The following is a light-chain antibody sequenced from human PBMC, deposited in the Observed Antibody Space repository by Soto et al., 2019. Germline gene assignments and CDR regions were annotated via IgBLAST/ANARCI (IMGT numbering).Light chain of an antibody. CDR2: KAS. J-gene: IGKJ1*01. V-gene: IGKV1-5*03. Sequence: DIQMTQSPSTLSASVGDRVTITCRASQNINTWLAWYKQKPGKAPKLLIYKASSLESGVPSKFSGSGSGTEFTLTISGMKPDDFATYYCQQYYSYSTFGHGTKVDIK. CDR1: QNINTW. CDR3: QQYYSYST.